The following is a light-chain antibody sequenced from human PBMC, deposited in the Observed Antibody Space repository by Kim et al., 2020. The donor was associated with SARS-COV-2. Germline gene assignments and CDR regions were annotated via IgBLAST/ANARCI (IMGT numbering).Light chain of an antibody. CDR3: LAWDRGSGVV. Sequence: SYELTQPPSVSVSPGQTATITCSADKLGNTFVSWYQVRPGQSPLLVISVDRQRPSWIPERFSGANSGNTATLIISETQVTDEADYYYLAWDRGSGVVFGGGTQLTVL. CDR2: VDR. J-gene: IGLJ2*01. V-gene: IGLV3-1*01. CDR1: KLGNTF.